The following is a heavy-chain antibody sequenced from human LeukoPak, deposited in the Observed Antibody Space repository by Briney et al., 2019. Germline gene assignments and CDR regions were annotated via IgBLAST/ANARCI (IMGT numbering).Heavy chain of an antibody. Sequence: GGSLRLSCAASGFTFDDYDLNWVRQAPGKGLEWVSGISWNGRNTAYAESLKGRFTISRDNAKNSLYLQMNSLRAEDTAVYYCAKDFKAAAGPFDYWGQGTLVTVSS. V-gene: IGHV3-20*04. D-gene: IGHD6-13*01. CDR3: AKDFKAAAGPFDY. CDR1: GFTFDDYD. CDR2: ISWNGRNT. J-gene: IGHJ4*02.